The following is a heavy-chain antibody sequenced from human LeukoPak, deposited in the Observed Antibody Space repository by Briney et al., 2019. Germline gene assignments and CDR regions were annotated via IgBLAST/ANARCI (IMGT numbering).Heavy chain of an antibody. D-gene: IGHD4-11*01. CDR3: AKAHKSATTASHFDC. CDR1: GFTFSSYA. Sequence: SGGSLRLSCAASGFTFSSYAMSWVRQAPGKGLEWVSAISGSGGSTYYADSVKGRFTISRDNSKNTLYLQMNSLRAEDTAVYYCAKAHKSATTASHFDCWGRGTLVTVSS. J-gene: IGHJ4*02. V-gene: IGHV3-23*01. CDR2: ISGSGGST.